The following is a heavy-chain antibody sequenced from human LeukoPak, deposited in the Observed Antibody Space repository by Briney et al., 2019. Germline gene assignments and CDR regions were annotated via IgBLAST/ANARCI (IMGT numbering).Heavy chain of an antibody. CDR2: LRPVFGPI. CDR1: GVTFSGYA. CDR3: ATNPMTGYHLGDHFYFYMAV. J-gene: IGHJ6*03. D-gene: IGHD1-20*01. V-gene: IGHV1-69*05. Sequence: SVKVSCKASGVTFSGYAISWVRQAPGQGLEWIGGLRPVFGPINSAQKFQDRVTLTKDDSTTTAYMELRSLRSEDTAVYYCATNPMTGYHLGDHFYFYMAVWGKGTTVTVS.